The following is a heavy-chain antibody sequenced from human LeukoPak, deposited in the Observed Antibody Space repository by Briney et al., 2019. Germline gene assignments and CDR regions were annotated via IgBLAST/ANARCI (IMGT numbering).Heavy chain of an antibody. CDR1: GFTFSSYA. CDR3: ARDRGAAAYYFDY. D-gene: IGHD6-13*01. V-gene: IGHV3-30*04. J-gene: IGHJ4*02. Sequence: GRSLRLSCAASGFTFSSYAMHWVRQAPGKGLEWVAVISYDGSNKYYADSVKDRFTISRDNSKNTLYLQMNSLRAEDTAVYYCARDRGAAAYYFDYWGQGTLVTVSS. CDR2: ISYDGSNK.